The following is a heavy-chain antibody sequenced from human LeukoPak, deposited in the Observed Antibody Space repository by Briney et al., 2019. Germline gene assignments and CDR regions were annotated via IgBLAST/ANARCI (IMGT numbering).Heavy chain of an antibody. Sequence: SETLSLTCTVSGGSISSGSYYWSWIRQPAGKGLEWIGRIYTSGSTNYNPSLKSRVTISVDTSKNQFSLELSSVTAADTAVYYCARDSIAARYFDYWGQGTLVTVSS. CDR1: GGSISSGSYY. V-gene: IGHV4-61*02. CDR2: IYTSGST. CDR3: ARDSIAARYFDY. D-gene: IGHD6-6*01. J-gene: IGHJ4*02.